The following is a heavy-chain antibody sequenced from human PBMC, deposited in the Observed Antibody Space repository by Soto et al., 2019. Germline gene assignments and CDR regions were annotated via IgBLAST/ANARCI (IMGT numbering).Heavy chain of an antibody. CDR3: ARMGYGTTDTSGYYLCDY. V-gene: IGHV4-4*07. D-gene: IGHD3-22*01. J-gene: IGHJ4*02. CDR1: GGSISSYY. CDR2: IYSSGST. Sequence: SETLSLTCTVSGGSISSYYWNWIRQPAGKGLEWIGRIYSSGSTNYNPSLKSRVTMSVDTSKNQFSLKVNSVTAADTAVYYCARMGYGTTDTSGYYLCDYWGQGTLVT.